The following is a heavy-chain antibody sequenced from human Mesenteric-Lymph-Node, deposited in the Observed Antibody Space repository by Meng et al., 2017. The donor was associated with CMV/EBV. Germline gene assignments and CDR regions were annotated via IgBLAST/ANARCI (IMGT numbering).Heavy chain of an antibody. V-gene: IGHV3-49*04. D-gene: IGHD2-21*01. CDR2: IRSKAYGGTT. CDR3: TRVHIVVVIATFDY. CDR1: GFTFGDYA. Sequence: GGSLKLSCTASGFTFGDYAMSWVRQAPGKGLEWVGFIRSKAYGGTTEYAASVKGRFTISRDDSNSIAYLQMNSLKTEDTAVYYCTRVHIVVVIATFDYWGQGTLVTVSS. J-gene: IGHJ4*02.